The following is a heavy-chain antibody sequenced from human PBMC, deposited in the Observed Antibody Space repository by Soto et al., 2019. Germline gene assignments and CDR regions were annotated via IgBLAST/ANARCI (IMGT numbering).Heavy chain of an antibody. CDR1: GYTFTGYY. Sequence: GASVKVSCKASGYTFTGYYMHWVRQAPGQGLEWMGWINPNSGGTNYAQKFQGRVTMTRDTSISTAYMELSRLRSDDTAVYYCARDRPPAAMGGYYYYYGMDVWGQGTTVTVSS. CDR3: ARDRPPAAMGGYYYYYGMDV. J-gene: IGHJ6*02. CDR2: INPNSGGT. D-gene: IGHD2-2*01. V-gene: IGHV1-2*02.